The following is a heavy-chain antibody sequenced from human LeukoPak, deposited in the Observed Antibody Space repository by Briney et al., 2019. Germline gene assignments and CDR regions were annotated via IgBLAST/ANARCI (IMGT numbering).Heavy chain of an antibody. J-gene: IGHJ4*02. CDR1: GYSFTSYW. D-gene: IGHD2-2*01. V-gene: IGHV5-51*01. CDR2: IYPGDSDT. CDR3: ARSRYRTDFDY. Sequence: GESLKISCKGSGYSFTSYWIGWARQMPGKGLEWMGIIYPGDSDTRYSPSFQGQVTISADKSISTAYLHWSSLKASDTAMYYCARSRYRTDFDYWGQGTLVTVSS.